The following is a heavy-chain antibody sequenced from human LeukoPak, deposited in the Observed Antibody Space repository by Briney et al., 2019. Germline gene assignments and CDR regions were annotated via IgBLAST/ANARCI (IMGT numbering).Heavy chain of an antibody. CDR1: GFTFSSYA. D-gene: IGHD3-3*01. J-gene: IGHJ4*02. Sequence: PGGSLRLSCAASGFTFSSYAMSWVRQAPGKGLEWVSAISGSGGSTYYADSVKGRFTISRDNSKNTLYLQMNSLRAEDTAVYYCAKAPALYYDFWSGYSDYWGQGTLVTVSS. CDR2: ISGSGGST. V-gene: IGHV3-23*01. CDR3: AKAPALYYDFWSGYSDY.